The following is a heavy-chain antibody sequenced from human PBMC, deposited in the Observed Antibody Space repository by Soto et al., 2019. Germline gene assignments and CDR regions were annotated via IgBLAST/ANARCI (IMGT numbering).Heavy chain of an antibody. CDR2: ISFDGSTT. Sequence: PWWSLRLSCSASVFTFSSYWMHWFRQASGKGLVWVSRISFDGSTTTYADSVKGRFTISRDNAKNTLYLQMNSLRAEDTAVYYCARGGAHTAMANEYWGQGALVTVSS. V-gene: IGHV3-74*01. CDR1: VFTFSSYW. J-gene: IGHJ4*02. D-gene: IGHD5-18*01. CDR3: ARGGAHTAMANEY.